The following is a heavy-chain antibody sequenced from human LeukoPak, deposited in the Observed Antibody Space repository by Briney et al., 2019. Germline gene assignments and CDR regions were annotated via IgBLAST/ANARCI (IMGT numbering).Heavy chain of an antibody. CDR1: VFTFSSDA. CDR3: AKAYSSSWEIDY. CDR2: ISGSGGST. J-gene: IGHJ4*02. D-gene: IGHD6-13*01. V-gene: IGHV3-23*01. Sequence: GGSLRLSCAASVFTFSSDAMSWVRQAPGKGLECVSPISGSGGSTYYVHSVKGQVTISTDNSKNTLYLQMNSLRAEDTAVYYCAKAYSSSWEIDYWGQGTLVTVSS.